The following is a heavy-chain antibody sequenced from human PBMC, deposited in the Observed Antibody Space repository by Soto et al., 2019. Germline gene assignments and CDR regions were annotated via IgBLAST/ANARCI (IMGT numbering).Heavy chain of an antibody. Sequence: SETLSLTCTVSGGSISSSSYYWGWIRQPPGKGLEWIGSIYYSGSTYYNPSVKSRATISVDTTKNQFSQNLSSVTAADTAVYYCARRIMGPTGTMGLADYWGQGTLVTVSS. CDR3: ARRIMGPTGTMGLADY. J-gene: IGHJ4*02. CDR1: GGSISSSSYY. CDR2: IYYSGST. D-gene: IGHD1-1*01. V-gene: IGHV4-39*01.